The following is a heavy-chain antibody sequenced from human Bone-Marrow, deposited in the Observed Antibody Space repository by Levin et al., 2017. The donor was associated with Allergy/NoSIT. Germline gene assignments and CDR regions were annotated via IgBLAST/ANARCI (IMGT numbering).Heavy chain of an antibody. Sequence: SQTLSLTCAVSDGSFSGYHWSWIRQTPGGGLEWIGDIHHRGGTNYNPSLKNRVNISAPSRNQFSLVLNSVTAADTGVYFCASRPPREVAPHMDVWGEGIMVTVSS. J-gene: IGHJ6*03. CDR3: ASRPPREVAPHMDV. V-gene: IGHV4-34*01. CDR2: IHHRGGT. CDR1: DGSFSGYH. D-gene: IGHD1-14*01.